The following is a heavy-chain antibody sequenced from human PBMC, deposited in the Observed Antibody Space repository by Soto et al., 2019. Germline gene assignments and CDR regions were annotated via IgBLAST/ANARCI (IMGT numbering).Heavy chain of an antibody. V-gene: IGHV3-7*01. J-gene: IGHJ4*02. CDR3: AKNNGWFSFHS. D-gene: IGHD2-15*01. Sequence: EVQLVESGGGLVQPGGFLRLSCAASGFTFSDYWMDWVRQAPGKGLEWVANINQDGSQQYYVDSVKGRFTVSRDNDQNSLYLQINSLRAEDTAVYHCAKNNGWFSFHSWGQGTLVTVSS. CDR1: GFTFSDYW. CDR2: INQDGSQQ.